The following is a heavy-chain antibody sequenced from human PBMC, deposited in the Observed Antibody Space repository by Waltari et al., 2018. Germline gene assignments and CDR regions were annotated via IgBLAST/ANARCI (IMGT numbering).Heavy chain of an antibody. Sequence: EVQLVESGGGLVQPGRSLRLSCAAYGFTFDDYALHWVRQAPGKGLEWVSGISWNSGSIGYADSVKGRFTIFRDNAKNSLYLQMNSLRAEDTALYYCAKGAGGSSSDFDYWGQGTLVTVSS. CDR2: ISWNSGSI. D-gene: IGHD6-13*01. CDR3: AKGAGGSSSDFDY. CDR1: GFTFDDYA. J-gene: IGHJ4*02. V-gene: IGHV3-9*01.